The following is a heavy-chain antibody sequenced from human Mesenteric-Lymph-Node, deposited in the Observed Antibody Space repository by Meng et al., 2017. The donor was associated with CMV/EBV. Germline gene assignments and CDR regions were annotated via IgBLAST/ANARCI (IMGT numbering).Heavy chain of an antibody. CDR2: MYYSGST. CDR1: GGSISSSSYY. V-gene: IGHV4-39*01. Sequence: TVSGGSISSSSYYWGWIRQPPGKGLEWIGSMYYSGSTYYNPSLKSRVTISVDTSKNQFSLKLSSVTAADTAVYYCARQRANFYWYFDLWGRGTLVTVSS. J-gene: IGHJ2*01. D-gene: IGHD4/OR15-4a*01. CDR3: ARQRANFYWYFDL.